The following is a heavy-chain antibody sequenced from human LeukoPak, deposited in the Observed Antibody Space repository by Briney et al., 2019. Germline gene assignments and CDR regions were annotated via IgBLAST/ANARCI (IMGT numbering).Heavy chain of an antibody. V-gene: IGHV1-69*04. CDR3: ARDKPTTYYYDSSGYYRLDY. CDR1: GFTFTSYG. CDR2: IIPILGIA. D-gene: IGHD3-22*01. Sequence: SVKVSCKASGFTFTSYGISWVRQAPGQGLEWMGRIIPILGIANYAQKFQGRVTITADKSTSTAYMELSSLGSEDTAVYYCARDKPTTYYYDSSGYYRLDYWGQGTLVTVSS. J-gene: IGHJ4*02.